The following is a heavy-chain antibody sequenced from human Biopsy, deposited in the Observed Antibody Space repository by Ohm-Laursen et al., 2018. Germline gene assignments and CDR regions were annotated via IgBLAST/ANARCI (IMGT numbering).Heavy chain of an antibody. Sequence: SLRLSCSASGFTFSSYGMHWDRQAPGKGLEWVAAIWYDGSNKNYADSVKGRFTISRDNSKNTLYLQMNSLRGEDTAVYYCAKCMTGGSNYYFHHCGQGTLVTVSS. V-gene: IGHV3-33*06. CDR1: GFTFSSYG. D-gene: IGHD2-8*01. CDR3: AKCMTGGSNYYFHH. CDR2: IWYDGSNK. J-gene: IGHJ4*02.